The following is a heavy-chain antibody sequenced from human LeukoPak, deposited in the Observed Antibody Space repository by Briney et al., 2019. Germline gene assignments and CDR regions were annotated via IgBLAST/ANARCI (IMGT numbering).Heavy chain of an antibody. CDR3: ARHPFSTPFDY. D-gene: IGHD2/OR15-2a*01. CDR2: AYYSGHT. Sequence: SETLSLTCTVSGGSISDNYWSWIRQPPGKGLEWIGYAYYSGHTNYNSSLKSRVTMSLDTSKSQFSLRLSSVTAADTAVYFCARHPFSTPFDYWGPGTLVTVSS. CDR1: GGSISDNY. J-gene: IGHJ4*02. V-gene: IGHV4-59*08.